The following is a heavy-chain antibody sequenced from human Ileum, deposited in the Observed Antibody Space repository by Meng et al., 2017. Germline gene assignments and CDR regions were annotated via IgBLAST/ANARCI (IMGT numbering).Heavy chain of an antibody. CDR1: GGSISSSNYY. Sequence: QLTEPGPGLVKPSGTLSLPCTFPGGSISSSNYYWGWIRPPPGKEMEWIGSFYYGGSTFYHPFLRSRVTISVDISKNQYSLRLNSVTAADTAIYYCAREVGNRSGYSYWGQGALVTSPQ. D-gene: IGHD3-22*01. J-gene: IGHJ4*02. CDR3: AREVGNRSGYSY. CDR2: FYYGGST. V-gene: IGHV4-39*07.